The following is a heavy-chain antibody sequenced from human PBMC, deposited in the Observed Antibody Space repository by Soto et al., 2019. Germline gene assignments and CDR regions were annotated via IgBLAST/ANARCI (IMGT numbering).Heavy chain of an antibody. D-gene: IGHD3-10*01. CDR1: GFTFSSYA. V-gene: IGHV3-23*01. CDR3: AKDCDYYGSGSYYKLPNAFDI. CDR2: ISGSGGST. J-gene: IGHJ3*02. Sequence: LSLTCAASGFTFSSYAMSWVRQAPGKGLEWVSAISGSGGSTYYADSVKGRFTISRDNSKNTLYLQMNSLRAEDTAVYYCAKDCDYYGSGSYYKLPNAFDIWGQGTMVTVSS.